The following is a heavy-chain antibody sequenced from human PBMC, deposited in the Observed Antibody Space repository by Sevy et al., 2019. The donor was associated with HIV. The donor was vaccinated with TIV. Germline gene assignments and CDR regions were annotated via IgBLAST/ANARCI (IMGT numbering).Heavy chain of an antibody. CDR1: GFTFSNAW. D-gene: IGHD6-13*01. CDR2: IKSKTDGGTT. V-gene: IGHV3-15*07. J-gene: IGHJ6*02. Sequence: GSLRLSCAASGFTFSNAWMNWVRQAPGKGLEWVGRIKSKTDGGTTDYAAPVKGRFTISRDDSKNTLYLQMNSLKTEDTAVYYCTTGEDVYSSSWHPHYYYGMDVWGQGTTVTVSS. CDR3: TTGEDVYSSSWHPHYYYGMDV.